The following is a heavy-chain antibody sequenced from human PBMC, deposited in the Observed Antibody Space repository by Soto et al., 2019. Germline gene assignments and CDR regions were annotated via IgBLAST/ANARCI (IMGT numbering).Heavy chain of an antibody. Sequence: PSETLSLTCTVSGGSISSGDYYWSWIRQPPGKGLEWIGYIYYSGSTYYNPSLKSRVTISVDTSKNQFSLKLSSVTAADTAVYYCARGYDILTGYYYYYYGMDVWGQGTTVTVSS. J-gene: IGHJ6*02. CDR1: GGSISSGDYY. CDR2: IYYSGST. V-gene: IGHV4-30-4*01. D-gene: IGHD3-9*01. CDR3: ARGYDILTGYYYYYYGMDV.